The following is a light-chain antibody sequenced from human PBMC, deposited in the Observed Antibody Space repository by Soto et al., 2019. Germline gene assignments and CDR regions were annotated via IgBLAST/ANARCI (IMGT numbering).Light chain of an antibody. J-gene: IGKJ1*01. V-gene: IGKV3-20*01. CDR1: QSVSSSY. CDR3: QQYGSSQIT. Sequence: EVVLTQSPCTLSLSPLERATLSCRSSQSVSSSYLAWYQHKPGQAPRLLIYGASSRATGIPDRFSGSGSGTDFTLTISRLEPEDFAVYYCQQYGSSQITFGQGTKVDI. CDR2: GAS.